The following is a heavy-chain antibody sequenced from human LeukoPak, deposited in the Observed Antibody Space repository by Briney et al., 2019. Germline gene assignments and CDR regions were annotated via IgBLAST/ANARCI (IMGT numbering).Heavy chain of an antibody. CDR1: GVSISSYY. J-gene: IGHJ6*03. V-gene: IGHV4-59*01. Sequence: SETLSLTCTVSGVSISSYYWSWIRQPPGKGLEWIGYIYYSGSTNYNPSLKSRVTISVDTSKNQFSLKLSSVTAADTAVYYCARDTTHYYYYMDVWGKGTTVTVSS. D-gene: IGHD4-17*01. CDR3: ARDTTHYYYYMDV. CDR2: IYYSGST.